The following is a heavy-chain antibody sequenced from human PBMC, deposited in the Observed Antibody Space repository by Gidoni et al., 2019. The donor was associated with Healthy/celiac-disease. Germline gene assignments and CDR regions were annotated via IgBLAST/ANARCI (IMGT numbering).Heavy chain of an antibody. CDR2: IYSSGST. Sequence: QVQLQESGPGLVKPSETLSLTCTVSGDSISTYYWSWIRQPAGKGLEWIGHIYSSGSTNYNPSLKSRVTMSVDTSKNQFSLKLSSVTAADTAVYYCARVGGKVPMNWFDPWGQGTLVTVSS. D-gene: IGHD2-15*01. CDR1: GDSISTYY. CDR3: ARVGGKVPMNWFDP. J-gene: IGHJ5*02. V-gene: IGHV4-4*07.